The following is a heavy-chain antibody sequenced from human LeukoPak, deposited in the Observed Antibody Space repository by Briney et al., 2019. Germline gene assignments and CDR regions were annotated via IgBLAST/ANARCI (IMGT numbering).Heavy chain of an antibody. J-gene: IGHJ4*02. D-gene: IGHD3-22*01. CDR1: GFTFSSYA. Sequence: GGSLRLSCAASGFTFSSYAMSWVRQAPGKGLEWVSAISGSGGSTYCADSVKGRFTISRDNSKNTLYLQMNSLRAEDTAVYYCAKDQTVNYYDSSGYDYWGQGTLVTVSS. CDR2: ISGSGGST. CDR3: AKDQTVNYYDSSGYDY. V-gene: IGHV3-23*01.